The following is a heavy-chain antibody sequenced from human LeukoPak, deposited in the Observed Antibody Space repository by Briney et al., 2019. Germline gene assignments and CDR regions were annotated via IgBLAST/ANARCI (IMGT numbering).Heavy chain of an antibody. CDR1: GYTFTNYA. CDR2: MNAGNGNT. J-gene: IGHJ3*02. D-gene: IGHD6-13*01. Sequence: GASVEVSCKASGYTFTNYALHWVRQAPGQRLEWMGWMNAGNGNTKYSQEFQGRVTISRDTSASTAYMELRGLRSEDMAVYYCARGYEPGAFDIWGQGTMVTVAS. V-gene: IGHV1-3*03. CDR3: ARGYEPGAFDI.